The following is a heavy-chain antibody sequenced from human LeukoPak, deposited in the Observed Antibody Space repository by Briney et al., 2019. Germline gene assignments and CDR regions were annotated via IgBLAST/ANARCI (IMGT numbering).Heavy chain of an antibody. CDR2: INPNSGGT. CDR3: ARGMTTVVTPGVY. Sequence: GASVKVSCKASGYTFTGYYMHWVRQAPGQGLEWMGWINPNSGGTNYAQKFQGRVTMTRDTFISTAYMQLSRLRSDDTAVYYCARGMTTVVTPGVYWGQGTLVTVSS. J-gene: IGHJ4*02. CDR1: GYTFTGYY. D-gene: IGHD4-23*01. V-gene: IGHV1-2*02.